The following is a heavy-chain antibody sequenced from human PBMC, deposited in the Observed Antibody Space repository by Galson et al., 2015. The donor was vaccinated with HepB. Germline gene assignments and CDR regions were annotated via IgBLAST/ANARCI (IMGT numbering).Heavy chain of an antibody. D-gene: IGHD3-9*01. Sequence: SVKVSCKASGYTFTSYDINWVRQATGQGLEWMGWMNPNSGNTGYAQKFQGRVTMTRNTSISTAYMELSSLRSEDTAVYYCARVTSYYDILTGYYTAEYFQHWGQGTLVTVSS. CDR3: ARVTSYYDILTGYYTAEYFQH. V-gene: IGHV1-8*01. CDR2: MNPNSGNT. J-gene: IGHJ1*01. CDR1: GYTFTSYD.